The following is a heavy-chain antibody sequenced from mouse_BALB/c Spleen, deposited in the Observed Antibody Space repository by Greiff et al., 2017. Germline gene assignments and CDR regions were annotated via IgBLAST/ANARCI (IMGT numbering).Heavy chain of an antibody. D-gene: IGHD2-10*01. V-gene: IGHV1-87*01. CDR1: GYTFTSYW. CDR2: IYPGDGDT. Sequence: QVQLQQSGAELARPGASVKLSCKASGYTFTSYWMQWVKQRPGQGLEWIGAIYPGDGDTRYTQKFKGKATLTADKSSSTAYMQLSSLASEDSAVYYCARKSSYGNWFAYWGQGTLVTVSA. CDR3: ARKSSYGNWFAY. J-gene: IGHJ3*01.